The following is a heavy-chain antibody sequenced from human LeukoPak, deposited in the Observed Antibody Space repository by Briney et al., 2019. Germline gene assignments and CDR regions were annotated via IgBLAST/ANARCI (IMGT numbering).Heavy chain of an antibody. CDR1: GDTLTNYG. CDR2: IIATLGTT. V-gene: IGHV1-69*10. Sequence: SVKVSCKTSGDTLTNYGISWVRQAPGEGLEWMGGIIATLGTTNYAQKFRGRVTITADKSTRTAYMELSSLRSEDTAVYYCARDNDSRDPPHFDYWGQGTLVTVSS. CDR3: ARDNDSRDPPHFDY. J-gene: IGHJ4*02. D-gene: IGHD3-16*01.